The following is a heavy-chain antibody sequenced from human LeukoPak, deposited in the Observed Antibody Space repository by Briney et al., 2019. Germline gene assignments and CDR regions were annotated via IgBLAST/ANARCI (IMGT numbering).Heavy chain of an antibody. Sequence: ASVKVSCKASGYTFTGYYMHWVRQAPGQGLEWMGRINPNSGGTNYAQKFQGRVTMTRDTSISTAYMELTRLRSDDTAVYYCARGHYYYYYMDVWGKGTTVTVSS. J-gene: IGHJ6*03. CDR2: INPNSGGT. CDR3: ARGHYYYYYMDV. CDR1: GYTFTGYY. V-gene: IGHV1-2*06.